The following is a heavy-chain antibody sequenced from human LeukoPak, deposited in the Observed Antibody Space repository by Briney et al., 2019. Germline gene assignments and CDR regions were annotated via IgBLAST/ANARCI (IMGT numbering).Heavy chain of an antibody. V-gene: IGHV4-34*01. Sequence: SETLSLTCAVYGGSLSGYYWSWIRQPPGKGLEWIGEINHSGSTNYNPSLKSRVTISVDTSKNQFSLKLSSVTAADTAVYYCARGHPPYYYYYYMDVWGKGTTVTVSS. CDR3: ARGHPPYYYYYYMDV. J-gene: IGHJ6*03. CDR2: INHSGST. CDR1: GGSLSGYY.